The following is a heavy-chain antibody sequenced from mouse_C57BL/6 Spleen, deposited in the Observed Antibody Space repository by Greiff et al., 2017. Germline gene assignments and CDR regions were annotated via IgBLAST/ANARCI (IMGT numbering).Heavy chain of an antibody. CDR2: IDPNSGGT. CDR1: GYTFTSYW. J-gene: IGHJ4*01. V-gene: IGHV1-72*01. D-gene: IGHD2-2*01. CDR3: ARCRGGYYYAMDY. Sequence: QVQLKQPGAELVKPGASVKLSCKASGYTFTSYWMHWVKQRPGRGLEWIGRIDPNSGGTKYNEKFKSKATLTVDKPSSTAYMQLSSLTSEDSAVYDCARCRGGYYYAMDYWGQGTSVTVSS.